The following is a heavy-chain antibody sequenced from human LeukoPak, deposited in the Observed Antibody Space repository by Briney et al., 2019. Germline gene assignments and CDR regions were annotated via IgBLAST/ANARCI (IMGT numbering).Heavy chain of an antibody. Sequence: SETLSLTCTVSGGSISSYYWSWIRQPPGKGLEWIGYIYYSGSTNYNPSLKSRVTISVDTSKDQFSLKLSSVTAADTAVYYCASHGSGYYFGYWGQGTLVTVSS. CDR1: GGSISSYY. D-gene: IGHD3-22*01. V-gene: IGHV4-59*01. J-gene: IGHJ4*02. CDR2: IYYSGST. CDR3: ASHGSGYYFGY.